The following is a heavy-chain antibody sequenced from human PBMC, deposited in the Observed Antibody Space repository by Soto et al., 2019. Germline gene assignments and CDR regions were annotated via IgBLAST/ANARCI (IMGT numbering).Heavy chain of an antibody. CDR2: IYYRGST. J-gene: IGHJ6*02. V-gene: IGHV4-39*01. D-gene: IGHD2-21*01. CDR1: GGSISSSSYY. Sequence: QLQLQESGPGLVKPSETLSLTCTVSGGSISSSSYYWGWIRQPPRRGLEGIGSIYYRGSTYYNQYRKIRVTRPVNTSKNQDSLKQSAVTAEDTAVYCSARRGHIVVVRQYDMDVWRQGSTVTDSS. CDR3: ARRGHIVVVRQYDMDV.